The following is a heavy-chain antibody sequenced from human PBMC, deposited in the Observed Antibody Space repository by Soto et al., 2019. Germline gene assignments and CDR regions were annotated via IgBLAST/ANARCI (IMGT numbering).Heavy chain of an antibody. J-gene: IGHJ6*02. V-gene: IGHV4-61*01. CDR2: INYNENT. CDR3: ARGFSAHYYYKYDIDV. Sequence: SETLSLTCTVSGDSVTSINYYWSWIRQSPGKSLEWIGFINYNENTNYNPSLRSRVTISLNTSKNQFSLTLRYVTAADTARYYCARGFSAHYYYKYDIDVWGQGPAVTVYS. CDR1: GDSVTSINYY.